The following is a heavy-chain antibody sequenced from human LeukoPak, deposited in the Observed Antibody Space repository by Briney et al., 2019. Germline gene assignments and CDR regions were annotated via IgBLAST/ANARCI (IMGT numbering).Heavy chain of an antibody. D-gene: IGHD1-26*01. V-gene: IGHV3-43*02. Sequence: GGSLRLSCAASGFSFDDYVIHWVRQVPGKGLEWVSLISGDGGRTYYADSVKGRFTISRDNSKNSLYLQMNSLRTEDTALYYCAKEVRSVGATRSWFDPWGQGTLVTVSS. CDR2: ISGDGGRT. CDR3: AKEVRSVGATRSWFDP. J-gene: IGHJ5*02. CDR1: GFSFDDYV.